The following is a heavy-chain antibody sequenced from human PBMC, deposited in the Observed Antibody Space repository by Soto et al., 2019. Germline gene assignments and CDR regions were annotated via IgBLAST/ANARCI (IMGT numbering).Heavy chain of an antibody. CDR3: AKACRSQYYYYYYGMDV. V-gene: IGHV3-30*18. D-gene: IGHD6-13*01. CDR2: ISYDGSNK. J-gene: IGHJ6*02. Sequence: PGGSLRLSCAASGFTFSSYGMHWVRQAPGKGLEWVAVISYDGSNKYYADSVKGRFTISRDNSKNTLYLQMNSLRAEDTAVYYCAKACRSQYYYYYYGMDVWGQGTTVTVSS. CDR1: GFTFSSYG.